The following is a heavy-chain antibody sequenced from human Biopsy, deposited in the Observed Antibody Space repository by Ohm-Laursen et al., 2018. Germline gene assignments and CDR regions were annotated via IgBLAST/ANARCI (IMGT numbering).Heavy chain of an antibody. Sequence: GTLSLTCAVYGGSFSGYYWSWIRQPPGKGLEWIGEMNHGGSTNYNSSLKSRVTISVDTSKNQFSLKLNSVAAADTAVYYCARGSNWNDWSFDYWGQGTVVTVPS. D-gene: IGHD1-20*01. CDR3: ARGSNWNDWSFDY. J-gene: IGHJ4*02. CDR1: GGSFSGYY. CDR2: MNHGGST. V-gene: IGHV4-34*01.